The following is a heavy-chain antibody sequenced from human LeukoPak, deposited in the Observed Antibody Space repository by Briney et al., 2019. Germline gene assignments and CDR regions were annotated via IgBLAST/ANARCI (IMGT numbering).Heavy chain of an antibody. CDR1: GYSFTSYN. D-gene: IGHD5-24*01. V-gene: IGHV1-46*01. Sequence: ASVKVSCKTSGYSFTSYNLHWVRQAPGQRLEWMGIIKPSGGNTNYAQRFQGRVTMTRDTSTSTVYMELSSLKSEDTAVYYCARVRDGYNDAYDIWGQGTMVTVSS. J-gene: IGHJ3*02. CDR2: IKPSGGNT. CDR3: ARVRDGYNDAYDI.